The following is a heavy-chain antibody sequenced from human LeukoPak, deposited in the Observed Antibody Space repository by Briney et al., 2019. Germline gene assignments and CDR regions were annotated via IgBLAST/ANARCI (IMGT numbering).Heavy chain of an antibody. CDR2: IYYSGST. Sequence: SETLSLTCTVSGGSISSSSYSWGWIRPPPGKGLEWIGSIYYSGSTYYNPSRRSRVTISVDTSKNQFSLKLSSVTAADTDVYYCGTAMASFDYWGQGTLVTVSS. J-gene: IGHJ4*02. D-gene: IGHD5-18*01. CDR1: GGSISSSSYS. CDR3: GTAMASFDY. V-gene: IGHV4-39*01.